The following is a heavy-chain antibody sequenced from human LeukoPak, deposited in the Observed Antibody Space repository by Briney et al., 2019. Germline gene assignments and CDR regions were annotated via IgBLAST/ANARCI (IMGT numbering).Heavy chain of an antibody. V-gene: IGHV3-7*01. CDR3: ARGGYSFDY. J-gene: IGHJ4*02. CDR1: GFTLSGYW. CDR2: LHADGIER. D-gene: IGHD5-12*01. Sequence: QIGGSLRLSCAASGFTLSGYWMSWVRQAPGKGLEWVARLHADGIERYYVDPVKGRFTISRDNAKNSLHLQMYSLRLDDTAVYYCARGGYSFDYLGQGTLVTVSS.